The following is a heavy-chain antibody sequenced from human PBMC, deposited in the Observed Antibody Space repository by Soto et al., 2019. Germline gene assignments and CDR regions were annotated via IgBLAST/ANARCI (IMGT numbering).Heavy chain of an antibody. Sequence: SETLSLTCAVYGGSFSGYYWTWIRQPPGTGLEWIGETNHSGSTNYNPSLKSRVTKSVDTSKNQFSLKLTSVTAADTAVYYCARDKITGLFDYWGQGTLVTVSS. CDR3: ARDKITGLFDY. D-gene: IGHD2-8*02. J-gene: IGHJ4*02. V-gene: IGHV4-34*01. CDR2: TNHSGST. CDR1: GGSFSGYY.